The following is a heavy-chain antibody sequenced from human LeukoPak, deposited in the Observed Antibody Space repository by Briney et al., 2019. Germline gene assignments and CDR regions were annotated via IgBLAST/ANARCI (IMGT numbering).Heavy chain of an antibody. CDR2: INWNGGST. CDR1: GFTFSSYA. CDR3: ARGAVGGDAFDI. J-gene: IGHJ3*02. Sequence: GGSLRLSCAASGFTFSSYAMSWVRQAPGKGLEWVSGINWNGGSTGYADSVKGRFTISRDNAKNSLYLQMNSLRAEDTALYYCARGAVGGDAFDIWGQGTMVTVSS. V-gene: IGHV3-20*04. D-gene: IGHD3-10*01.